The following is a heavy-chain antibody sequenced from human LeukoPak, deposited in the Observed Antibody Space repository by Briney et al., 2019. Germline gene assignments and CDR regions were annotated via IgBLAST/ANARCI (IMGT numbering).Heavy chain of an antibody. V-gene: IGHV3-23*01. CDR2: ISGSGGST. CDR1: GFTFSSYA. CDR3: AKSRERWLATYSAY. Sequence: GGSLRLSCAAPGFTFSSYAMSWVRQAPGRGLGWVSAISGSGGSTYYADSVKGRFTISRDNSKNTLYLQMNSLRAEDTAVYYCAKSRERWLATYSAYWGQGTLVTVSS. D-gene: IGHD6-19*01. J-gene: IGHJ4*02.